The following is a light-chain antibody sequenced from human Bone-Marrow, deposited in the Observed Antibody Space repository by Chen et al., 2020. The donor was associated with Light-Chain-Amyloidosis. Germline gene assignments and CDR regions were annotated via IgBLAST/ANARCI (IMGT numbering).Light chain of an antibody. J-gene: IGKJ1*01. CDR3: QQSYSPSGT. CDR2: AAS. V-gene: IGKV1-39*01. Sequence: DIQMTQSPSSLSASIGDRVTITCRASQNISSYLNWYQQKPGKAPKLLIYAASSLQSGVPSRFSGSGSGTDFTLTIISLQPEDFATYHCQQSYSPSGTFGQGTKVESK. CDR1: QNISSY.